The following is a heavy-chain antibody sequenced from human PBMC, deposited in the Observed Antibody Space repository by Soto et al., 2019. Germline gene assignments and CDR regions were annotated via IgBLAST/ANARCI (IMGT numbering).Heavy chain of an antibody. J-gene: IGHJ4*02. CDR3: ARVEAEQWLGGGFDY. CDR1: GFTFSSYW. Sequence: GGSLRLSCAASGFTFSSYWMHWVRQAPGKGLVWVSRINSDGSSTSYADSVKGRFTISRDNAKNTLYLQMNSLRAEDTAVYYCARVEAEQWLGGGFDYWGQGTLVTVSS. CDR2: INSDGSST. V-gene: IGHV3-74*01. D-gene: IGHD6-19*01.